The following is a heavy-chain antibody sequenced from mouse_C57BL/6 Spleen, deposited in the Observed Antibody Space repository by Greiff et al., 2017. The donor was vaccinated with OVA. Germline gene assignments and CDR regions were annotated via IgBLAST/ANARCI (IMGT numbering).Heavy chain of an antibody. CDR1: GYTFTSYW. J-gene: IGHJ4*01. V-gene: IGHV1-69*01. CDR2: IDPSDSYP. CDR3: ARLGLRREYYAMDY. Sequence: VQLQQPGAELVMPGASVKLSCKASGYTFTSYWMHWVKQRPGQGLEWIGEIDPSDSYPNYNQKFKGKSTLTVDKSSSTAYMQLSSLTSEDSAVYYCARLGLRREYYAMDYWGQGTSVTVSS. D-gene: IGHD2-4*01.